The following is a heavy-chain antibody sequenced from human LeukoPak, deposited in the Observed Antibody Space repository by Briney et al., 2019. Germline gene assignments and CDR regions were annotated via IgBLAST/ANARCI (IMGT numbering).Heavy chain of an antibody. Sequence: GGSLRLSCVVSGFSLSDYWMHWVRQVPGKGLVWVSRISPEGSGITYGDSVKGRFTISRDSAKSEVYLQMNSLRDEDAAVYYCTRVLAGRSGLMDVWGRGTTVTVSS. CDR2: ISPEGSGI. D-gene: IGHD2-8*02. CDR1: GFSLSDYW. V-gene: IGHV3-74*01. J-gene: IGHJ6*02. CDR3: TRVLAGRSGLMDV.